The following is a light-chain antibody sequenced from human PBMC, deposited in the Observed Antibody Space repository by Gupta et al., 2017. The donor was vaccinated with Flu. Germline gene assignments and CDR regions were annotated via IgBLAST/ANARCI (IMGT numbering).Light chain of an antibody. Sequence: QSVLTQPPAVSGAPGQRVTIPCTGSSSNNGAGYNVNWYHLLPSPAPNLLMYDNNNRRSGVPARFSGSKSATSASLATTGLQAEDEADYYCQSQDSSRSGRVFGGGTKLTVL. CDR1: SSNNGAGYN. V-gene: IGLV1-40*01. J-gene: IGLJ3*02. CDR2: DNN. CDR3: QSQDSSRSGRV.